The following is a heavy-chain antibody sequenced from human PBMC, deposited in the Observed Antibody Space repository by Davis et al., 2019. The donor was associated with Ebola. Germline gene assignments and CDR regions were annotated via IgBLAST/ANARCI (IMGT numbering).Heavy chain of an antibody. CDR3: AREITIPSPETYYYYYGMDV. CDR1: GYTFPNYG. V-gene: IGHV1-18*04. J-gene: IGHJ6*04. Sequence: AASVKVSCKASGYTFPNYGITWVRQAPGQGLEWMGWINPHNGNTNYAQNVQGRVTMTTDTSTSTAYMEVGSLRSDDTAVYYCAREITIPSPETYYYYYGMDVWGKGTTVTVSS. D-gene: IGHD3-3*01. CDR2: INPHNGNT.